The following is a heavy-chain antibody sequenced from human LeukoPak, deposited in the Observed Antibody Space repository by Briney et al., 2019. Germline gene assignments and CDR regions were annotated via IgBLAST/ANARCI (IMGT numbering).Heavy chain of an antibody. V-gene: IGHV1-2*02. Sequence: GASVKVSCKPSGYTFTRYFMHWVRQAPGQGLEWMGWINPNSGGTNYAQKFQGRVTVTRDTSISTAYMELSRLRSDDTAVYYCASSIVYCSSTSCYFNWGQGTLVTVSS. CDR3: ASSIVYCSSTSCYFN. J-gene: IGHJ4*02. CDR2: INPNSGGT. CDR1: GYTFTRYF. D-gene: IGHD2-2*01.